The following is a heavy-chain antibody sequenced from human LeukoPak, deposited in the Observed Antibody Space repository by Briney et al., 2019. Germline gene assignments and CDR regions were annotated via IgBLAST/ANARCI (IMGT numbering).Heavy chain of an antibody. Sequence: SETLSLTCTVSGGSMSSYYWSFIRQSAGTGLEWLGRIHTSGTTWYNPSLKSRVTLSVDASKNQFSLGLSSVTAADTAVYYCARGPDRITGTTVGFDYWGQGTLVTVSS. J-gene: IGHJ4*02. V-gene: IGHV4-4*07. CDR3: ARGPDRITGTTVGFDY. CDR1: GGSMSSYY. CDR2: IHTSGTT. D-gene: IGHD1-7*01.